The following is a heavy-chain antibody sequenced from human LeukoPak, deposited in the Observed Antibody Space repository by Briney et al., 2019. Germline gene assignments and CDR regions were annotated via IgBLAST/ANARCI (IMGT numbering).Heavy chain of an antibody. V-gene: IGHV1-8*01. CDR3: ARGGVPAXIKFGWFDP. D-gene: IGHD2-2*01. Sequence: GASVKVSCKASGYTFTSYDINWVRQATGQGLEWMGWMNPNSGNTGYAQKFRGRVTMTRNTPISTAYMELSSLRSEDTAVYYCARGGVPAXIKFGWFDPWGQGTLXTVSS. CDR2: MNPNSGNT. J-gene: IGHJ5*02. CDR1: GYTFTSYD.